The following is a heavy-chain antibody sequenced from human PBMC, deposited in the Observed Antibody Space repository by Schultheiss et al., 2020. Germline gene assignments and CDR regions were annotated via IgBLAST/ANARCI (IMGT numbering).Heavy chain of an antibody. CDR2: IKQDGSEK. CDR1: GFTFSSYW. Sequence: GESLKISCAASGFTFSSYWMSWVRQAPGKGLEWVANIKQDGSEKYYVDSVKGRFTISRDNAKNSLYLQMNSLRAEDTAVYYCARDRITIFGVVIIQRDYYGMDVWGQGTTVTVSS. V-gene: IGHV3-7*01. D-gene: IGHD3-3*01. J-gene: IGHJ6*02. CDR3: ARDRITIFGVVIIQRDYYGMDV.